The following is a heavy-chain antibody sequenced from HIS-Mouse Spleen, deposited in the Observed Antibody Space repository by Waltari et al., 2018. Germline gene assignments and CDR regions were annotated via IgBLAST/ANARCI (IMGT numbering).Heavy chain of an antibody. J-gene: IGHJ2*01. D-gene: IGHD6-13*01. Sequence: QLQLQESGPGLVKPSETLSLTCTVPGRPFSSSSSYLGWIRQPPGKGLEWIGSIYYSGSTYYNPSLKSRVTISVDTSKNQFSLKLSSVTAADTAVYYCAREIPYSSSWYDWYFDLWGRGTLVTVSS. CDR1: GRPFSSSSSY. CDR2: IYYSGST. CDR3: AREIPYSSSWYDWYFDL. V-gene: IGHV4-39*07.